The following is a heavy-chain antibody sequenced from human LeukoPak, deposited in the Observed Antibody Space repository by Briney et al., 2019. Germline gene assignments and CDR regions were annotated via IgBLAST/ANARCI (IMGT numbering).Heavy chain of an antibody. CDR3: ARILYYYDSSGQLGYFDY. D-gene: IGHD3-22*01. J-gene: IGHJ4*02. Sequence: ESGPTLVKPTQTLTLTCTFSGFSLSTSGMCVSWIRQPPGKALEWLARIDWDDDKYYSTSLKTRLTISKETSKNQVVLTMTNMDPVDTATYYCARILYYYDSSGQLGYFDYWGQGTLVTVSS. V-gene: IGHV2-70*11. CDR2: IDWDDDK. CDR1: GFSLSTSGMC.